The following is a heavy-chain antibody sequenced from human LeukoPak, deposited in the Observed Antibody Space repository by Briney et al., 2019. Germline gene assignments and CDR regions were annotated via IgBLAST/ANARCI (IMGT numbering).Heavy chain of an antibody. CDR1: GYTFTGYY. V-gene: IGHV1-2*06. D-gene: IGHD3-3*01. J-gene: IGHJ3*02. Sequence: ASVKVSCKASGYTFTGYYMHWVRQAPRQGLEWMGRINPNSGGTNYAQKFQGRVTMTRDTSISTAYMELSRLRSDDTAVYYCARGLRFLEWLLEDDAFDIWGQGTMVTVSS. CDR2: INPNSGGT. CDR3: ARGLRFLEWLLEDDAFDI.